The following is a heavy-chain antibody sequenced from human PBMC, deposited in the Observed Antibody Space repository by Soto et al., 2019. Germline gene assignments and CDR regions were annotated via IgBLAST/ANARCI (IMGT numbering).Heavy chain of an antibody. D-gene: IGHD6-13*01. J-gene: IGHJ6*02. CDR3: ERDRAYTSTWPTRFYHYGMYF. V-gene: IGHV6-1*01. CDR2: TYYRSKWYN. CDR1: GNSICSNSAA. Sequence: SQTISVTCVISGNSICSNSAAWNWIRQSPSRGLEWLVRTYYRSKWYNDCAVSVKSRITIYPDTSKNQFSLQLNSVTPEDTAVYYCERDRAYTSTWPTRFYHYGMYFWGQGTRVTVSS.